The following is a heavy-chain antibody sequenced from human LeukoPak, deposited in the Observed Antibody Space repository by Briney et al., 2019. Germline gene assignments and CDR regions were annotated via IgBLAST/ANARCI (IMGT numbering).Heavy chain of an antibody. D-gene: IGHD2-2*01. V-gene: IGHV1-3*01. Sequence: ASVKVSCKASGYTFTTYSIHWVRQAPGQRLEWMGRINGGNDNTRYSQKFQGRVTITRDTSASTAYMELSSLRSEDTAVYYCARGIVVEPTANWFGPWGQGILVTVSS. CDR1: GYTFTTYS. CDR2: INGGNDNT. J-gene: IGHJ5*02. CDR3: ARGIVVEPTANWFGP.